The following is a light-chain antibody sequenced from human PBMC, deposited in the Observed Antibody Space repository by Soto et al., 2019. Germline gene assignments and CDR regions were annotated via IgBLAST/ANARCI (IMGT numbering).Light chain of an antibody. CDR3: QSYDSSLSGVV. CDR1: SSNIGAGYD. J-gene: IGLJ2*01. Sequence: QSALTQPPSVSGAPGQRVTISCTGSSSNIGAGYDVHWYQQLPGTAPKRLIYGNSNRPSGVPDRFSGSKSGTSASLAITGLHAEDEADYYCQSYDSSLSGVVFGGGTKVTVL. V-gene: IGLV1-40*01. CDR2: GNS.